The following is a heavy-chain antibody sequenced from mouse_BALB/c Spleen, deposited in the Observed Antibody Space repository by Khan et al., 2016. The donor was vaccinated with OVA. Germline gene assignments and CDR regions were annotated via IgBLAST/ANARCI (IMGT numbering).Heavy chain of an antibody. CDR3: ARLAYYYNSEAFAC. CDR1: GFTFSTYG. Sequence: EVQLQESGGDLVKTGGSLKLSCAASGFTFSTYGMSWVRQTPDKRLEWVATINSGGHYTYYIDSVKGRFTISRDNAKNFLYLQMTSLRSEDTAMYYCARLAYYYNSEAFACWGQGTLVTVSA. V-gene: IGHV5-6*01. J-gene: IGHJ3*01. D-gene: IGHD1-1*02. CDR2: INSGGHYT.